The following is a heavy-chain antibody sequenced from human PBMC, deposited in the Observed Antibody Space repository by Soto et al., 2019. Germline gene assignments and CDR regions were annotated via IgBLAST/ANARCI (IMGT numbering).Heavy chain of an antibody. D-gene: IGHD2-15*01. CDR2: INPNGGST. CDR3: PSAGYCSGGTCFHGNCDY. CDR1: GYTFTTYY. J-gene: IGHJ4*02. Sequence: QVQLVQSGAEVKRPGASVKVSCKASGYTFTTYYMHWVRQAPGQGLEWLGIINPNGGSTTYAQKCLGRVALPRDPSTLTVYLELSSLRSEDTAVYYCPSAGYCSGGTCFHGNCDYWGQGTLVTVSA. V-gene: IGHV1-46*01.